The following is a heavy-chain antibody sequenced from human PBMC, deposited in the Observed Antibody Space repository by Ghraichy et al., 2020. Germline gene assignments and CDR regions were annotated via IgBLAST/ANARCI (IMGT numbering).Heavy chain of an antibody. CDR1: GGSFSGYY. CDR3: ARQKRQPDRYFDY. J-gene: IGHJ4*02. CDR2: INHSGST. V-gene: IGHV4-34*01. D-gene: IGHD6-13*01. Sequence: SETLSLTCAVYGGSFSGYYWSWIRQPPGKGLEWIGEINHSGSTNYNPSLKSRVTISVDTSKNQFSLKLSSVTAADTAVYYCARQKRQPDRYFDYWGQGTLVTVSS.